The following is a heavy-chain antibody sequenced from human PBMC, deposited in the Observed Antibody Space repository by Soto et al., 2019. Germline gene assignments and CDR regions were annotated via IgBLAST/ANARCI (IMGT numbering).Heavy chain of an antibody. Sequence: ASVKVSCKASGYTFSSYAMHWVRQAPGQRLEWMGWINAGYGNTKSSQKFQGRVTITADKSTSTAYMELSSLRSEDTAVYYCARGHSRITMIRGNWFDPWGQGTLVTVSS. CDR1: GYTFSSYA. D-gene: IGHD3-22*01. CDR3: ARGHSRITMIRGNWFDP. CDR2: INAGYGNT. V-gene: IGHV1-3*01. J-gene: IGHJ5*02.